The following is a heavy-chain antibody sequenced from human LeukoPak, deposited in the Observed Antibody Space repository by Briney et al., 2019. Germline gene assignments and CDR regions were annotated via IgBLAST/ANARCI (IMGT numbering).Heavy chain of an antibody. D-gene: IGHD1-14*01. CDR2: ISAYNGNT. V-gene: IGHV1-18*01. CDR3: VRTSDGTFDY. CDR1: GYTFISYG. J-gene: IGHJ4*02. Sequence: ASVKVSCKASGYTFISYGISWVRQAPGQGLEWMGWISAYNGNTNYAQKLQGRVTMTTDTSTSTAHMELRSLRSDDTAVYYCVRTSDGTFDYWGQGTLVTVSS.